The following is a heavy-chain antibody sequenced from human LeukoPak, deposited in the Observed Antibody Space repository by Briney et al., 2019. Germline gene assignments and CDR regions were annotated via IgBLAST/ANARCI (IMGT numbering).Heavy chain of an antibody. V-gene: IGHV4-4*07. J-gene: IGHJ4*02. Sequence: SETLSLTCIVSGASIISYYWTWIRQPAGKGLEWIGRISGSGRTDYNPSLKSRVTMSLDTSKNQFPLKLYSVTAADTAVYYCARDFAPDPYHYWGQGTLITVSS. CDR3: ARDFAPDPYHY. CDR2: ISGSGRT. CDR1: GASIISYY.